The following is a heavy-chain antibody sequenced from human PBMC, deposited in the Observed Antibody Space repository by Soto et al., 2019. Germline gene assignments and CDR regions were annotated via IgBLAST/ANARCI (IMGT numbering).Heavy chain of an antibody. D-gene: IGHD3-22*01. CDR3: AKEIGDSSDYPLAY. V-gene: IGHV3-30*18. CDR1: GFTFSSLG. J-gene: IGHJ4*02. CDR2: ISRDGSSK. Sequence: QVQLVESGGGVVQPGRSLRLSCAASGFTFSSLGMHWVRQVPGKGLGWVAIISRDGSSKYYADSVKGRFTISRDNSKNTLDLQPNRLRTEDTAVYYCAKEIGDSSDYPLAYWGQGTLVTVSS.